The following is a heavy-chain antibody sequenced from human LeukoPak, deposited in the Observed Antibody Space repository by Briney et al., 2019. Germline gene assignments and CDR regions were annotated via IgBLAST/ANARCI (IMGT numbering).Heavy chain of an antibody. J-gene: IGHJ4*02. D-gene: IGHD3-3*01. CDR2: ISSSSSYI. CDR3: ARVVGYDFWSGYLDY. CDR1: GFTFSSYS. V-gene: IGHV3-21*01. Sequence: GSLRLSCAASGFTFSSYSMNWVRQAPGKGLEWVSSISSSSSYIYYADSVKGRFTISRDNAKNSLYLQMNSLRAEDTAVYYCARVVGYDFWSGYLDYWGQGTLVTVSS.